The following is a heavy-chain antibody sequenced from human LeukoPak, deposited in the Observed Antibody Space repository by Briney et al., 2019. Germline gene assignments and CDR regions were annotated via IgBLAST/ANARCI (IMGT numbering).Heavy chain of an antibody. Sequence: GGSLRLSCVASRFTVNNKYMSWVRQAPGKGLEWVSIIYTGVTTYYADSVKGRFTISRDDSQNTLYLEMKSLRAEDTAVYYCANTGGSDWIPGVYFQHWGQGTLVTVSS. V-gene: IGHV3-53*01. CDR1: RFTVNNKY. J-gene: IGHJ1*01. CDR2: IYTGVTT. D-gene: IGHD1-1*01. CDR3: ANTGGSDWIPGVYFQH.